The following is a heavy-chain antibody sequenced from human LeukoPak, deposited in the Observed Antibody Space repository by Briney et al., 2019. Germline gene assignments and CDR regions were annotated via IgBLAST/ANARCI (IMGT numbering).Heavy chain of an antibody. Sequence: SETLSLTCAVYGGSFSGYYWGWIRQPPGKGLEWIGEINNGGSTNYNPSLKSRVIMSVDTSKNQFSLKLSSVTAADTAVYYCARGYGSGSYFNYWGQGTLVTVSS. J-gene: IGHJ4*02. CDR3: ARGYGSGSYFNY. CDR1: GGSFSGYY. D-gene: IGHD3-10*01. CDR2: INNGGST. V-gene: IGHV4-34*01.